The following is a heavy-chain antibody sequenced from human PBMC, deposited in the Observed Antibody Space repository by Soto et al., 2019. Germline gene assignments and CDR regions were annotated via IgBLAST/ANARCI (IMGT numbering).Heavy chain of an antibody. CDR2: ISYDGSNK. Sequence: QVQLVESGGGVVQPGRSLRLSCAASGFTFSGYAMHWVRQAPGKGLEWVAVISYDGSNKYYADSVKGRFTISRDNSKNTLYLQMNSLRAEDTAVYYCARGYCSSTSCYAFYWGQGTLVTVSS. J-gene: IGHJ4*02. V-gene: IGHV3-30-3*01. D-gene: IGHD2-2*01. CDR1: GFTFSGYA. CDR3: ARGYCSSTSCYAFY.